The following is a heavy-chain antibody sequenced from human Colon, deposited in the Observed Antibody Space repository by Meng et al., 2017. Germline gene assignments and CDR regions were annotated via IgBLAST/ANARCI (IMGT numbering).Heavy chain of an antibody. CDR2: INPNSGGT. V-gene: IGHV1-2*06. CDR3: ARWNSSWYVNWFDP. J-gene: IGHJ5*01. Sequence: ASVKVSCKASGYTFTGYYMLWVRQAPGQGLEWMGRINPNSGGTNYAQKFQGRVTMIRDTSISTAYMELSRLKSDDTAVYYCARWNSSWYVNWFDPWGQGTLVTVSS. CDR1: GYTFTGYY. D-gene: IGHD6-13*01.